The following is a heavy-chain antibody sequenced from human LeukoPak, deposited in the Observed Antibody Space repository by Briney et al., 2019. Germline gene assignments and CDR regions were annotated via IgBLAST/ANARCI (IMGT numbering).Heavy chain of an antibody. Sequence: SETLSLTCTVSGGSISSYSYYWGWIRQPPGKGLEWIGSIYYSGSTYYNPSLKSRVTISVDTSKNQFSLKLSSVTAADTAVYYCARQDYSSSSFDYWGQGTLVTVSS. CDR2: IYYSGST. CDR3: ARQDYSSSSFDY. D-gene: IGHD6-6*01. J-gene: IGHJ4*02. V-gene: IGHV4-39*01. CDR1: GGSISSYSYY.